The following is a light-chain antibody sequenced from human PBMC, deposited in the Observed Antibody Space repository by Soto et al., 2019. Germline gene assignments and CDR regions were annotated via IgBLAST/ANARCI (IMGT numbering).Light chain of an antibody. Sequence: DVVMTQSPLSLPVTLGQPASISCRSSQSLVHSNGNTYLNWFQQRPGQSPRRLLYKVSIRDSGVPDRFSGSGSGTVFTLKISRVEADDVGVYYCMQGTHWPRTFGHGTKVEIK. CDR1: QSLVHSNGNTY. V-gene: IGKV2-30*02. CDR3: MQGTHWPRT. J-gene: IGKJ1*01. CDR2: KVS.